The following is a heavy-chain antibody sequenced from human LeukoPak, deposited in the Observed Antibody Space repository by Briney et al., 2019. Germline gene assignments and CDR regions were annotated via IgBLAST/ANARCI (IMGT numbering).Heavy chain of an antibody. Sequence: GGSLRLSCAASGFTFRSYAMSWVRQAPGKGLEWVSAISGSGGSTYYADSVKGRFTISRDNSKNTLYLQMNSLRAEDAAVYYCAKDHLIFGVLWDYWGQGTLVTVSS. V-gene: IGHV3-23*01. CDR2: ISGSGGST. D-gene: IGHD3-3*01. J-gene: IGHJ4*02. CDR3: AKDHLIFGVLWDY. CDR1: GFTFRSYA.